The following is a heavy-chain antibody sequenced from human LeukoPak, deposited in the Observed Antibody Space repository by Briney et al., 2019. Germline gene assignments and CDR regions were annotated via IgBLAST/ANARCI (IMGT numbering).Heavy chain of an antibody. Sequence: GGSLRLSCAASGLTFSSYAMSWVRQAPGKGLEWVSDISGTGGSTYYADSVKGRFTISRDNSKNTLYLQMNSLRAEDTAVYYCAKVDYYDSSGYYFHPNWFDPWGQGTLVTVSS. D-gene: IGHD3-22*01. V-gene: IGHV3-23*01. CDR1: GLTFSSYA. J-gene: IGHJ5*02. CDR3: AKVDYYDSSGYYFHPNWFDP. CDR2: ISGTGGST.